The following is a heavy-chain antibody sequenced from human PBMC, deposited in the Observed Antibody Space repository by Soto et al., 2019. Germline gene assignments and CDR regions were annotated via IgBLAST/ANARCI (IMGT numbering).Heavy chain of an antibody. CDR2: ISGSGGST. Sequence: EVQLLESGGGLVQPGGSLRLSCAASGFTFSSYAMSWVRQAPGKGLEWVSAISGSGGSTYYADSVKGRFTISRDNSKNTLYLQMSSLRAEDTAVYYCAKYSTGTFRFDYWGQGTLVTVSS. J-gene: IGHJ4*02. D-gene: IGHD1-1*01. CDR1: GFTFSSYA. CDR3: AKYSTGTFRFDY. V-gene: IGHV3-23*01.